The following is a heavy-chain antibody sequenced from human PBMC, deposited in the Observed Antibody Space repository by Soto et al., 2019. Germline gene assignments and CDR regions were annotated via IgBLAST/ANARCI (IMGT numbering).Heavy chain of an antibody. CDR3: ARDADNGDYWFDY. CDR1: GGTFSSYT. V-gene: IGHV1-69*08. Sequence: QVPLVQSGAEVKKPGSSVKVSCKASGGTFSSYTISWVRQAPGQGLEWMGRIIPILGIANYAQKFQGRVTITADKSTSTAYMELSSLRSEDTAVYYCARDADNGDYWFDYWGQGTLVTVSS. J-gene: IGHJ4*02. CDR2: IIPILGIA. D-gene: IGHD4-17*01.